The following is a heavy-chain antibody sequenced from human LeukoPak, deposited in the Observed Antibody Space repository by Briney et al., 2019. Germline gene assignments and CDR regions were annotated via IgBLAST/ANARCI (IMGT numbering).Heavy chain of an antibody. CDR1: GGSISSYY. J-gene: IGHJ6*03. D-gene: IGHD4-11*01. Sequence: PSETLSLTCTVSGGSISSYYWSWIRQPPGKGLEWIGYIYYSGSTNYNPSLKSRVTISVDTSKNQFSLKLSSVTAADTAVYYCARDVYSNYVGYYYYMDVWGKGTTVTVSS. V-gene: IGHV4-59*01. CDR2: IYYSGST. CDR3: ARDVYSNYVGYYYYMDV.